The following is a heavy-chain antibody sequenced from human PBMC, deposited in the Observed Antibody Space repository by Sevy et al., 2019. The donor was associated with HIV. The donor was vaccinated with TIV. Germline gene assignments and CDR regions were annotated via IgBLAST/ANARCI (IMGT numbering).Heavy chain of an antibody. Sequence: SETLSLTCAVYDGSFNDYYWTWIRQPPGKRLGGMGESNHGGNTNYNPSLGSRVAISVDTSKRQVSLNLNSVTVADTAVYYCARKYIEDVTTPNSPSYFDLWGRGTLVTVSS. CDR1: DGSFNDYY. D-gene: IGHD1-1*01. V-gene: IGHV4-34*01. CDR2: SNHGGNT. CDR3: ARKYIEDVTTPNSPSYFDL. J-gene: IGHJ2*01.